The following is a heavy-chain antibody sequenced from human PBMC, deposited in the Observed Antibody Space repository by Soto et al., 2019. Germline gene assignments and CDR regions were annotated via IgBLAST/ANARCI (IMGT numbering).Heavy chain of an antibody. CDR1: GGSIGSGGYW. J-gene: IGHJ4*02. CDR3: ARGTLV. CDR2: VSYTRNT. V-gene: IGHV4-31*03. D-gene: IGHD2-2*01. Sequence: QVQLQESGPGLMQPSQTLSLTCTVSGGSIGSGGYWWSWIRQHPGRGLEWIGFVSYTRNTQYNPSLKSRVNISVDTSTKQFSLKLSSVTAADTAVYYCARGTLVWGQGTLVTVSS.